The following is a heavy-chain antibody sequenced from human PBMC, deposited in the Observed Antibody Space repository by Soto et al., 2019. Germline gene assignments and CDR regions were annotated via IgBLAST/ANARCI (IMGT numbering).Heavy chain of an antibody. Sequence: PXGSLELSCVASGFSFSSYDMSGVRRAPGKGLEWVSFIIGNSGTTYYADSVKGRFTISRDNSKNTLYLQMSRLGAEDTAAYYCAKGSTYSFYFDHWGQGTLVTVSS. CDR1: GFSFSSYD. CDR2: IIGNSGTT. D-gene: IGHD5-18*01. CDR3: AKGSTYSFYFDH. V-gene: IGHV3-23*01. J-gene: IGHJ4*01.